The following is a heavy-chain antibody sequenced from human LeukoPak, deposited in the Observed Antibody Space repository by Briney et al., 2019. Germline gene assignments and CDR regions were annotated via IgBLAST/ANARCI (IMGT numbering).Heavy chain of an antibody. D-gene: IGHD6-19*01. J-gene: IGHJ3*02. Sequence: ASVKVSCKASGYTFTSYDINWVRQATGQGLEWMGWMNPNSGNTGYAQKFQGRVTMTRNTSISTAYMELSSLRSEDTAVYYCATGLGAVAGNDAFDIWGQGTMVTVSS. CDR2: MNPNSGNT. CDR1: GYTFTSYD. CDR3: ATGLGAVAGNDAFDI. V-gene: IGHV1-8*01.